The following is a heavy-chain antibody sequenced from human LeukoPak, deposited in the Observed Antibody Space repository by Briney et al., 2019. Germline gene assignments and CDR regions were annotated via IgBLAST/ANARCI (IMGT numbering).Heavy chain of an antibody. CDR2: MNPNSGNT. J-gene: IGHJ4*02. CDR3: ARGVKAPFWGSRPDY. Sequence: GASVKVSCKASGYTFTSYDINWVRQATGQGLEWMGWMNPNSGNTGYAQKFQGRVAMTRNTSTSTAYMGLSSLRSEDTAVYYCARGVKAPFWGSRPDYWGQGTLVTVSS. CDR1: GYTFTSYD. V-gene: IGHV1-8*01. D-gene: IGHD7-27*01.